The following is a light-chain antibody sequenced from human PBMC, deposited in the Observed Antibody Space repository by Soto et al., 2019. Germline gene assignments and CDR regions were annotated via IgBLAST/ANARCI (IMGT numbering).Light chain of an antibody. J-gene: IGKJ2*01. CDR3: QQYGSSPPYT. CDR2: GAS. Sequence: EIVLTQSPGTLSLSPGERATLSCRASQSVSSRYLAWYQQKPGQAPRLLIYGASSRATGITDRFSGSGSGTDFTLTISRLEPEDFAAYYCQQYGSSPPYTFGQGTKLEIK. V-gene: IGKV3-20*01. CDR1: QSVSSRY.